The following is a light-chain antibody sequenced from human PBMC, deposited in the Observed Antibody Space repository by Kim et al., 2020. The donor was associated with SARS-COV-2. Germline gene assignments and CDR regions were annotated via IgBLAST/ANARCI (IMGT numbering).Light chain of an antibody. CDR1: QSVSTH. CDR3: QQRANWPLT. V-gene: IGKV3-11*01. CDR2: DAF. J-gene: IGKJ4*01. Sequence: LSPGEGATLFCRASQSVSTHLVWYQQKHGQAPRLLVYDAFNRAAGIPARFSGSGSGTDFTLTISSLEPEDFAVYYCQQRANWPLTFGGGTKVDIK.